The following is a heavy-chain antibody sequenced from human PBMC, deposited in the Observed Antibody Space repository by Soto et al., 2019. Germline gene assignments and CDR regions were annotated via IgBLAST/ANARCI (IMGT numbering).Heavy chain of an antibody. CDR1: GYTFATFG. CDR3: ARDGGGALFDY. D-gene: IGHD3-16*01. CDR2: ISAYNGNT. V-gene: IGHV1-18*01. Sequence: QVQLVQSGAEMKKPGASVKVSCKASGYTFATFGISWVRQAPGQGLEWMGWISAYNGNTNYAQKFPGRVTMTRDTSTNTVNMELRGLRSDDTSIFYCARDGGGALFDYWGQGNLVTVSS. J-gene: IGHJ4*02.